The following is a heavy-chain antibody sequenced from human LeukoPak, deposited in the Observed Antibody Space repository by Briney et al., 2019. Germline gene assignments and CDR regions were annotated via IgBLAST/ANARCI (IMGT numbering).Heavy chain of an antibody. Sequence: PGGSLRLSCAASGFTFSSYSMNWVRQAPGKGLEWVSSISSSSNYIYYADSVKGRFTISRDNAKNSLYLQMNSLRAEDTAVYYCARGYYSDNTGYWAPFDYWGQGTLVTVSS. D-gene: IGHD3-22*01. J-gene: IGHJ4*02. CDR3: ARGYYSDNTGYWAPFDY. V-gene: IGHV3-21*01. CDR1: GFTFSSYS. CDR2: ISSSSNYI.